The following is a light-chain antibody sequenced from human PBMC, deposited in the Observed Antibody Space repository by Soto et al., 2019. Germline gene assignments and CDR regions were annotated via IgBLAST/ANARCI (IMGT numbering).Light chain of an antibody. CDR3: SSYTSCSTLYV. Sequence: QSALTQPASVSGSPGQSITISCTGTSSDVGGYNYVSWYQQHPGKAPKLMIYEVSHRPSGVSDRFSGSKSGNTASLTISGLQAEDEADYYCSSYTSCSTLYVFGTGTKLTVL. CDR1: SSDVGGYNY. J-gene: IGLJ1*01. V-gene: IGLV2-14*01. CDR2: EVS.